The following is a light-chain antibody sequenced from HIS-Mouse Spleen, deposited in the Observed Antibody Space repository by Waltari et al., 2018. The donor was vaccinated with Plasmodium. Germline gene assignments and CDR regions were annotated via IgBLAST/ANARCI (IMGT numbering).Light chain of an antibody. J-gene: IGLJ3*02. CDR1: ALPKNY. CDR3: YSTDSSGNHRV. V-gene: IGLV3-10*01. CDR2: EDS. Sequence: SYELTQPPSVSVSPGHTARITCSGEALPKNYTYWYQQKSGQAPVLVIYEDSKRPSGLPERFSGSSSGTMATLTISGAQVEDEADYYCYSTDSSGNHRVFGGGTKLTVL.